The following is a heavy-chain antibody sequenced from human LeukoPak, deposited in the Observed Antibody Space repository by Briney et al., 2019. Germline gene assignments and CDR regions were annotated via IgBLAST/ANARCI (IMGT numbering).Heavy chain of an antibody. Sequence: GGSLRLSCAASGFTFSGSAMHWVRQASGKGLEWVGRIRSKANSYATAYAASVKGRFTIPRDDSKNTAYLQMNSLRAEDTAVYYCAKEEDLIREILSHHDAFDIWGQGTMVTVSS. V-gene: IGHV3-73*01. CDR1: GFTFSGSA. CDR2: IRSKANSYAT. J-gene: IGHJ3*02. D-gene: IGHD3-9*01. CDR3: AKEEDLIREILSHHDAFDI.